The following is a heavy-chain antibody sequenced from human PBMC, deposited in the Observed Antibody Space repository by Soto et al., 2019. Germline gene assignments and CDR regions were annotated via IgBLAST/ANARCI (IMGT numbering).Heavy chain of an antibody. CDR1: GFTFSSYG. D-gene: IGHD6-19*01. V-gene: IGHV3-30*18. CDR3: AKGHSSGWYYFDY. CDR2: ISYDGSNK. Sequence: GGSLRLSCAASGFTFSSYGMHWVRQVPGKGLEWVAVISYDGSNKYYADSVKGRFTISRDNSKNTLYLQMNSLRAEDTAVYYCAKGHSSGWYYFDYWGQGTLVTVSS. J-gene: IGHJ4*02.